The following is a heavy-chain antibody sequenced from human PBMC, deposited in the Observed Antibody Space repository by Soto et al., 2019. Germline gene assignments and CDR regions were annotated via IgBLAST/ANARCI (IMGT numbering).Heavy chain of an antibody. V-gene: IGHV1-69*04. CDR1: GGDLTNSG. CDR2: IFPLLAMV. CDR3: AKEDGAVFKS. J-gene: IGHJ4*02. D-gene: IGHD1-26*01. Sequence: QVHLVQSGAEMKKPGSSVKVSCKVSGGDLTNSGISWVRQAPGQGLEWMGGIFPLLAMVDYSQKFQGRVTITADESTNTAYMDLGSLRSEDTAVYYCAKEDGAVFKSWGQGNLVIVSS.